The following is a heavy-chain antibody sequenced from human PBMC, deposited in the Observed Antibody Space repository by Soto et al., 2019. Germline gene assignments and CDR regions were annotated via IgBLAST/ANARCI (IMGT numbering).Heavy chain of an antibody. J-gene: IGHJ1*01. D-gene: IGHD2-15*01. V-gene: IGHV1-46*01. Sequence: QVQLVQSGAEVKKPGASVKVSCKTSGYIFTAYSMHWVRQAPGQGLEWMGVVNPSGGSAHYAQSFEGRVTLTRDTSTSTFYRELSSLRSEDTAVYYCAREENCRGGTCYSEYFHHCGPVTLVTESS. CDR3: AREENCRGGTCYSEYFHH. CDR2: VNPSGGSA. CDR1: GYIFTAYS.